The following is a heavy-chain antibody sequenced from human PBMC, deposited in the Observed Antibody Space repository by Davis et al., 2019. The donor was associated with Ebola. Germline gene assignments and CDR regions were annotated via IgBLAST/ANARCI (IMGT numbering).Heavy chain of an antibody. CDR1: GFTFSNYW. J-gene: IGHJ6*02. Sequence: GESLKISCAASGFTFSNYWMSWVRQAPGKGLEWVANIKQDGSEKYYVDSVKGRFTISRDNAKNSLYPQMNSLRAEDTAVYYCARGVKGSSSSWYYYYGMDVWGQGTTVTVSS. CDR3: ARGVKGSSSSWYYYYGMDV. V-gene: IGHV3-7*03. CDR2: IKQDGSEK. D-gene: IGHD6-6*01.